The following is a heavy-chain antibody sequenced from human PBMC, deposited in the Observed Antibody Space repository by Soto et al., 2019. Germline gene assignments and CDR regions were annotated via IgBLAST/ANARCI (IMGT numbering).Heavy chain of an antibody. CDR2: IRSKAYGGTT. CDR3: TRDHRITIFGVVISYYMDV. CDR1: GFTFGDYA. D-gene: IGHD3-3*01. V-gene: IGHV3-49*03. Sequence: ESGGGLVQPGRSLRLSCTASGFTFGDYAMSWFRQAPGKGLEWVGFIRSKAYGGTTEYAASVKGRFTISRDDSKSIAYLQMNSLKTEDTAVYYCTRDHRITIFGVVISYYMDVWGKGTTVTVSS. J-gene: IGHJ6*03.